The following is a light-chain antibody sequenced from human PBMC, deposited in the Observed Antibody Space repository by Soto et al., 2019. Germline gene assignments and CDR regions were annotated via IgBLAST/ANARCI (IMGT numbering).Light chain of an antibody. J-gene: IGKJ3*01. CDR3: QQLNSYPH. CDR2: AAS. CDR1: QGISSY. Sequence: DIQLTQSPSFLSASVGDRVTITCRASQGISSYLAWYQQKPGKAPKLLIYAASTLQSGVPSRFSGSGSGTELSLTISSLQPEDFATYYCQQLNSYPHFGPGTKVDIK. V-gene: IGKV1-9*01.